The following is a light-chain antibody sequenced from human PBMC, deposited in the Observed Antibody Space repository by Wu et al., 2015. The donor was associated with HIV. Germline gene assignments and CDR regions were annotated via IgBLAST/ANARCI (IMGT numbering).Light chain of an antibody. Sequence: EIVLTQSPGTLSLSPGERATLSCRASQSVTNNYLAWYQQKPGQAPRLLIYGASTRATGIPDRFSGSGSGTDFTLTISRLEPEDFAVYYCQQYSDSIRTFGQGTKVEIK. CDR2: GAS. CDR3: QQYSDSIRT. J-gene: IGKJ1*01. CDR1: QSVTNNY. V-gene: IGKV3-20*01.